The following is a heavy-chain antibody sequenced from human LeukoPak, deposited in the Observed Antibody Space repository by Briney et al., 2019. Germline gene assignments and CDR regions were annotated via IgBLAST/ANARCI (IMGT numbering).Heavy chain of an antibody. V-gene: IGHV3-21*01. J-gene: IGHJ3*02. CDR2: ISSSSRFI. CDR1: GFTFNSYS. D-gene: IGHD1-26*01. CDR3: ARLCIVGTKSAFDI. Sequence: PGGSLRLSCAASGFTFNSYSMNWFRQAPGKGLEWVSSISSSSRFIYYADLVNGRFTISRDNAKKSLYLQMKSLRAEDTAVYYCARLCIVGTKSAFDIWGQGIMVTVSS.